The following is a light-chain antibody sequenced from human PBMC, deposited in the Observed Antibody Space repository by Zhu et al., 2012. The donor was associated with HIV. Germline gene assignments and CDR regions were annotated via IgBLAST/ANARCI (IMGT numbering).Light chain of an antibody. J-gene: IGKJ3*01. Sequence: DIQMTQSPSSLSASVGDRVTISCRASQSIRGYLNWYQQKPGKAPELLIYAASNLQSGVPSRFSGSASGTDFTLTISSLEPEDLAVYYCQQRLNWPSFTFGPGTKVNI. V-gene: IGKV1-39*01. CDR1: QSIRGY. CDR2: AAS. CDR3: QQRLNWPSFT.